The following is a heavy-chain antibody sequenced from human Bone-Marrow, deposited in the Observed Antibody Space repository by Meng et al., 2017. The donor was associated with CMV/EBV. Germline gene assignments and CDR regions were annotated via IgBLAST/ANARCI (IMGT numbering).Heavy chain of an antibody. CDR2: ISFDGTNK. V-gene: IGHV3-30*13. CDR3: ARDLYDYESSGYFDH. Sequence: GESLKISCAAYGLTFSHYSMNWVRQAPGKGLEWVAVISFDGTNKYYADSVKGRFTISRDNSKNRLYLQMNSLTPEDTAVYYCARDLYDYESSGYFDHWGLGRLVTVSS. CDR1: GLTFSHYS. J-gene: IGHJ4*02. D-gene: IGHD3-22*01.